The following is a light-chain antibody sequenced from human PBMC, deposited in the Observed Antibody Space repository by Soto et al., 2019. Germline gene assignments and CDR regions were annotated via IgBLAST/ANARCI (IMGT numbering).Light chain of an antibody. CDR2: GAS. Sequence: ESVLTQSPGTLSLSPGEKATLSCRASQSVSSSYLAWYQQKPGQAPRLLIYGASSRATGIPDRLSGSGTGTDFTITVSRLEPEEFAVYYCQQFGSSSWTFGQGTKVEIK. CDR1: QSVSSSY. J-gene: IGKJ1*01. CDR3: QQFGSSSWT. V-gene: IGKV3-20*01.